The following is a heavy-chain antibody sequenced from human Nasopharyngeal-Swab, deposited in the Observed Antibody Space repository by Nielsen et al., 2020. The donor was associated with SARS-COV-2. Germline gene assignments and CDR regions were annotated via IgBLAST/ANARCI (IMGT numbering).Heavy chain of an antibody. CDR2: TYYRSKWYN. J-gene: IGHJ4*02. CDR1: GDSVSSNSAA. D-gene: IGHD3-3*01. CDR3: ARVGPRHYDFWSGYSFDY. V-gene: IGHV6-1*01. Sequence: SQTLSLTCAISGDSVSSNSAAWNWIRQSPSRGLEWLGRTYYRSKWYNDYAVSVKSRITINPDTSKNQFSLQLNSVTPEDTAVYYCARVGPRHYDFWSGYSFDYWGQGTRVTVSS.